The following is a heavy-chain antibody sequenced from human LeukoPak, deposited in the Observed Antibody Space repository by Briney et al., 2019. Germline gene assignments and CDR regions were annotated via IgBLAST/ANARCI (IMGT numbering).Heavy chain of an antibody. V-gene: IGHV1-69-2*01. D-gene: IGHD3-22*01. CDR2: VDPEDGET. CDR3: AIDPTLPYYDSSIGVDY. Sequence: ATVTLSFKSSGYTFTDYYMHWVQQAPGKGLEWMGRVDPEDGETIYAEKFQGRVTITADTSTDTAYMELSSLRSEDTAVYYCAIDPTLPYYDSSIGVDYWGQGTLVTVSS. J-gene: IGHJ4*02. CDR1: GYTFTDYY.